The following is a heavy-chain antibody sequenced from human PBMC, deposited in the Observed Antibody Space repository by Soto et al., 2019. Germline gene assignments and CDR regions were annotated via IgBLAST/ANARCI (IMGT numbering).Heavy chain of an antibody. J-gene: IGHJ6*02. D-gene: IGHD1-26*01. V-gene: IGHV4-59*11. CDR1: GGSITSHY. CDR3: ARGGGSYYYAMDV. Sequence: SEPLSLTCTVSGGSITSHYWSWIRQSPEKGLEWIGYMFYSGITNYNPSLKSRVTISVDAPKKQFSLKLRSVTAADTAVYYCARGGGSYYYAMDVWGQGTTVTVSS. CDR2: MFYSGIT.